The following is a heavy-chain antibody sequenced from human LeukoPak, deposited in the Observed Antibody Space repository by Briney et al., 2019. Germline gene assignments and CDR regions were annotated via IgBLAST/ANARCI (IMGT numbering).Heavy chain of an antibody. V-gene: IGHV3-64*02. CDR2: ISTNGGST. CDR1: GGSISSYY. CDR3: ARGGGRNTTMVWAFDY. Sequence: PSETLSLTCTVSGGSISSYYWSWVRQAPGKGLEYVSGISTNGGSTYYADSVKGRFTISRDNSKNTLFLQMGSLRAEDMAVYYCARGGGRNTTMVWAFDYWGQGTLVTVSS. D-gene: IGHD5-18*01. J-gene: IGHJ4*02.